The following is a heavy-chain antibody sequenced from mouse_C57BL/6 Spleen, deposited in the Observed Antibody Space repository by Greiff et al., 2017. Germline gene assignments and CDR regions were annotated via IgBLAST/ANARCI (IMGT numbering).Heavy chain of an antibody. D-gene: IGHD2-3*01. CDR1: GFTFSSYA. Sequence: EVQLVESGAGLVKPGGSLKLSCAASGFTFSSYAMSWVSQTPEKRLEWVAYIRSGCAYIYYADTVKGRFTISRDNARNTLYLQMRSLKSEDTAMYYCTRVDDGYYGFAYWGQGTLVTVSA. J-gene: IGHJ3*01. CDR3: TRVDDGYYGFAY. V-gene: IGHV5-9-1*02. CDR2: IRSGCAYI.